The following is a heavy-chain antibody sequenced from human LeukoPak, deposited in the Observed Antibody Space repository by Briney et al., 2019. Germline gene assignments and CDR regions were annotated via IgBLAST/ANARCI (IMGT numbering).Heavy chain of an antibody. D-gene: IGHD6-13*01. CDR1: GFTFSSYG. CDR3: AKGVRIAAAGTPDY. CDR2: IRYDGSNK. J-gene: IGHJ4*02. V-gene: IGHV3-30*02. Sequence: GGSLRLSCAASGFTFSSYGMHWVRQAPGKGLEWVAFIRYDGSNKYYADSVKGRFTISRDNSKNTLYLQMNSLRAEDTAVYYCAKGVRIAAAGTPDYWGQGTLVTVSS.